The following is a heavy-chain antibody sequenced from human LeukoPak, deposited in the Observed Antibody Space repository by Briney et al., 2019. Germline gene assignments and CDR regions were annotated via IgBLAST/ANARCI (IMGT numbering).Heavy chain of an antibody. CDR1: GGSFSGYF. V-gene: IGHV4-34*01. CDR3: GRLLLEGVVY. J-gene: IGHJ4*02. D-gene: IGHD3-3*01. Sequence: PSETLSLTCAVYGGSFSGYFWSWIRQPPGKGLEWIGEINHSGSTNYNPSLKSRVTISIDTSKNQFSLKLSSVTAADTAVYYCGRLLLEGVVYWGQGTLVTVSS. CDR2: INHSGST.